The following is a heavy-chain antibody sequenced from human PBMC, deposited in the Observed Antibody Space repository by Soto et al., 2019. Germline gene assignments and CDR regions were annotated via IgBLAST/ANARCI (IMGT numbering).Heavy chain of an antibody. D-gene: IGHD5-12*01. CDR1: GDTFNDYY. V-gene: IGHV1-2*04. CDR2: INPNGGVT. J-gene: IGHJ6*03. Sequence: QVQLVQSGAEVKRPGASVTVSCRSSGDTFNDYYIHWVRQAPGQGLGWMGWINPNGGVTKYAQKFKGWVSMTRDTSIRTVYMQLSRLRSDDTAVYYCARESGGATATLDYYYFYMDVWGTGTTVTVSS. CDR3: ARESGGATATLDYYYFYMDV.